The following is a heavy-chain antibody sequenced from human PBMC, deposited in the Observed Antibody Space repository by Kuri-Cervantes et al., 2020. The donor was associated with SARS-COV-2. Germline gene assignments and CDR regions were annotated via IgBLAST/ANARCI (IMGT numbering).Heavy chain of an antibody. D-gene: IGHD5-18*01. CDR3: TKEKGNTYGFDY. CDR1: GGSFRTFI. J-gene: IGHJ4*02. V-gene: IGHV1-69*13. Sequence: SVKVSCKTSGGSFRTFIISWVRQAPGQGLEWMGGISPLFGKANYAQKFQGRVTITADESTSTVYMEVSSLGFEDTAVYYCTKEKGNTYGFDYWGQGTLVTVSS. CDR2: ISPLFGKA.